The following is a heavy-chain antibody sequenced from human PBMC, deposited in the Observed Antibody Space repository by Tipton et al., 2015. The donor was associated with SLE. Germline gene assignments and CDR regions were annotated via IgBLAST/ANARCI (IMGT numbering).Heavy chain of an antibody. J-gene: IGHJ6*03. CDR2: IYHSGST. D-gene: IGHD3-3*01. Sequence: TLSLTCTVSGGSISSSSYYWGWIRQPPGKGLEWIGNIYHSGSTEYNPSLKSRVTISVDKSKNQFSLKLSSVTAADTAVYYCARANDFWHHYMDVWGKGTTVTISS. V-gene: IGHV4-39*07. CDR1: GGSISSSSYY. CDR3: ARANDFWHHYMDV.